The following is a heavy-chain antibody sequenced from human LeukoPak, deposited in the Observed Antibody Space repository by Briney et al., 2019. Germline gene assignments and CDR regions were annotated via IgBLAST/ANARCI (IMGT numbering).Heavy chain of an antibody. J-gene: IGHJ4*02. V-gene: IGHV4-39*01. CDR2: IYYSGIT. D-gene: IGHD4-17*01. Sequence: PSETLSLTCTVSGGSISSTSYYWGWIRQPPGKGLEWIGTIYYSGITYYNPSLKSRVTMSVDTSKNQFSLKLTSLTAADTAVYYCARLTRYGDARVWGQGTLVTVSS. CDR3: ARLTRYGDARV. CDR1: GGSISSTSYY.